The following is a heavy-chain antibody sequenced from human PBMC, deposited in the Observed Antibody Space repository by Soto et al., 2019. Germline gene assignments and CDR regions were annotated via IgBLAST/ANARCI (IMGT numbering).Heavy chain of an antibody. CDR3: ASRDPGTSVDY. CDR1: GGSFTSNNW. CDR2: IYRTGST. Sequence: SDTLSLTCAVSGGSFTSNNWWTWVRQPPGQGLEWIGEIYRTGSTNYNPSLKSRVTISLDKSENQFSLKVTSLTAADTAVYYCASRDPGTSVDYWGQGTLVTVSS. V-gene: IGHV4-4*02. D-gene: IGHD1-7*01. J-gene: IGHJ4*02.